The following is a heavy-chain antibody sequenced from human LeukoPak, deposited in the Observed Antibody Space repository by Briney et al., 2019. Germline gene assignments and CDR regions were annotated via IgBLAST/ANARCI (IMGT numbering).Heavy chain of an antibody. CDR1: GYSFTSYW. Sequence: GESLKISCKGSGYSFTSYWLGWVRQMPGKGLEWMGIIYTGDSDTRYSPSFQGQVTISADKSISTAYLQWSSLKASDTAMYYCCLDTAMVSFDYWGQGTLVTASS. J-gene: IGHJ4*02. CDR2: IYTGDSDT. D-gene: IGHD5-18*01. CDR3: CLDTAMVSFDY. V-gene: IGHV5-51*01.